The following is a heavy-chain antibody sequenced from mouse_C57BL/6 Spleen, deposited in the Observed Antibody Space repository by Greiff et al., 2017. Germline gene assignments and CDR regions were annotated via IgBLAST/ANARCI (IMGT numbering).Heavy chain of an antibody. V-gene: IGHV1-55*01. Sequence: QVQLQQPGAELVKPGASVKMSCKASGYTFTSYWITWVKQRPGQGLEWIGDIYPGSGSTNYNEKFKSKATLTVDTSSSTAYMQLSSLTSEDSAVYYCARPREWLRPYAMDYWGQGTSVTVSS. CDR2: IYPGSGST. J-gene: IGHJ4*01. D-gene: IGHD2-2*01. CDR1: GYTFTSYW. CDR3: ARPREWLRPYAMDY.